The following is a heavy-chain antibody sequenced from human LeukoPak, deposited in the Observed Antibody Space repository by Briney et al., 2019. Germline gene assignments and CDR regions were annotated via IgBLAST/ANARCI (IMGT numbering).Heavy chain of an antibody. CDR2: XYYSGST. J-gene: IGHJ2*01. CDR3: ARASYGDYGPPWYFDL. CDR1: GGSVSSGSYY. V-gene: IGHV4-61*01. D-gene: IGHD4-17*01. Sequence: PSETLSLTCTVSGGSVSSGSYYWSWIRQPPGKGXXXXXXXYYSGSTXXXPXXXXXXTXXXDTSKNQFSLKLSSVTAADTAVYYXARASYGDYGPPWYFDLWGRGTLVTVSS.